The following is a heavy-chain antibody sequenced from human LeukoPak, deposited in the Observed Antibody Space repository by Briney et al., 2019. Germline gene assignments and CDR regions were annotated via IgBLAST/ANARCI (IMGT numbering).Heavy chain of an antibody. CDR2: IYHSGST. CDR1: GGSISSGGYS. V-gene: IGHV4-30-2*01. CDR3: AAYYDSNDAFDI. Sequence: PSQTLSLTCAVSGGSISSGGYSWSWIRQPPGKGLEWIGYIYHSGSTYYNPSLKSRVTISVDRSKNQFSLKLSSVTAADTAVYYCAAYYDSNDAFDIWGQGTMVTISS. J-gene: IGHJ3*02. D-gene: IGHD3-22*01.